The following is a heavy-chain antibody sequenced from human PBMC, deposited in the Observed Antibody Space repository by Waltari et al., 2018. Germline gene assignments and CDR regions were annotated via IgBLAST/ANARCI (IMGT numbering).Heavy chain of an antibody. J-gene: IGHJ4*02. Sequence: QVQLVQSGAEVKKPGSSVKVSCKASGRTFSSYPISWVRQAPGHGLEWMGGIIPILGIANYAQKFQGRVTITADEATSTAYMELSILRSEDTAVYYCASSPIWGQGTLVTVSS. CDR3: ASSPI. CDR2: IIPILGIA. V-gene: IGHV1-69*13. CDR1: GRTFSSYP.